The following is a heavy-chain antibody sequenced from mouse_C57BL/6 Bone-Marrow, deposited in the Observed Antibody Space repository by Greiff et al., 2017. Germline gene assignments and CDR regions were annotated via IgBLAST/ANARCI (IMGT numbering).Heavy chain of an antibody. V-gene: IGHV1-61*01. CDR3: ARLSTVRCFDV. J-gene: IGHJ1*03. D-gene: IGHD1-1*01. CDR2: IYPSDSET. Sequence: VQLQQSGAELVRPGSSVKLSCKASGYTFTSYWMDWVKQRPGQGLEWIGNIYPSDSETHYNQKFKDKATLTVDKSSSTAYMQLSSLTSEDSAVYYCARLSTVRCFDVWGTGTTVTVSS. CDR1: GYTFTSYW.